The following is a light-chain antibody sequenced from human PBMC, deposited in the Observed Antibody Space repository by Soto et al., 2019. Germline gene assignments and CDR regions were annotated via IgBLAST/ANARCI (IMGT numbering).Light chain of an antibody. Sequence: QAVVTQEPSLTVSPGGKVILSCGSSTGSVTSGHYPYWFQQKPGQAPRTLIYDTSSRHSWTPARFSGSLLGGKAALTLSGAQPEDEAEYFCLLWYQRTAVFGGGTKLTVL. CDR1: TGSVTSGHY. CDR2: DTS. J-gene: IGLJ3*02. CDR3: LLWYQRTAV. V-gene: IGLV7-46*01.